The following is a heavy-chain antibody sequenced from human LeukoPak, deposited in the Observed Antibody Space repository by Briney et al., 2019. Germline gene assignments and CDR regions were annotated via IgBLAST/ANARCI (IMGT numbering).Heavy chain of an antibody. Sequence: SETLSLTCGVSGYSISSGYYWGWIRQPPGKGLEWIGSIYHSGSTYYNPSLKSRVTISVDTSKNQFSPKLSSVTAADTAVYYCARREGAARSYYFDYWGQGTLVTVSS. CDR1: GYSISSGYY. CDR3: ARREGAARSYYFDY. D-gene: IGHD6-6*01. J-gene: IGHJ4*02. CDR2: IYHSGST. V-gene: IGHV4-38-2*01.